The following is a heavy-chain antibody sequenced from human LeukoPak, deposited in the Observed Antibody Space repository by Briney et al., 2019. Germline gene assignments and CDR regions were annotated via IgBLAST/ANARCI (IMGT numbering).Heavy chain of an antibody. D-gene: IGHD5-12*01. CDR2: IWYNGSNK. V-gene: IGHV3-33*01. CDR3: ARDLTVATIRTPLQH. J-gene: IGHJ1*01. Sequence: GGSLRLSCAASGFTFSNYGMHWVRQAPGKGLEWVAVIWYNGSNKYYADSVKGRFTISRDISKNTVHLQMNSLRAEDTAVYYCARDLTVATIRTPLQHWGQGTLLTVSS. CDR1: GFTFSNYG.